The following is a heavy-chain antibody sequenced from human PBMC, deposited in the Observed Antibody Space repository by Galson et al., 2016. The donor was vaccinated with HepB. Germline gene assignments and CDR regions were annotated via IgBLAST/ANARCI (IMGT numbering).Heavy chain of an antibody. CDR1: GFTFSSHA. Sequence: SLRLSCAASGFTFSSHAMSWVRQAPGKGLEWVSSITGSGGTTYYTDSVKGRFTISRDNSKNTLHLQMNSLRAEDMAVYYCAKHRDPGGSSPWGQGTLVTVSS. CDR2: ITGSGGTT. J-gene: IGHJ5*02. V-gene: IGHV3-23*01. CDR3: AKHRDPGGSSP. D-gene: IGHD2-15*01.